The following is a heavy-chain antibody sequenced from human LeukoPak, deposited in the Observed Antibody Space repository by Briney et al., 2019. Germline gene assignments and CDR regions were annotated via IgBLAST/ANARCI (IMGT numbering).Heavy chain of an antibody. CDR2: ISYDGSNK. D-gene: IGHD2-15*01. Sequence: PGGSLRLSCAASGFTFSSYGMHWVRQAPGKGLEWVAVISYDGSNKYYADSVKGRFTISRDNSKNTLYLQMNSLRAEDTAVYYCANSYCSGGSCLGSSFDYWGQGTLVTVPS. CDR1: GFTFSSYG. J-gene: IGHJ4*02. V-gene: IGHV3-30*18. CDR3: ANSYCSGGSCLGSSFDY.